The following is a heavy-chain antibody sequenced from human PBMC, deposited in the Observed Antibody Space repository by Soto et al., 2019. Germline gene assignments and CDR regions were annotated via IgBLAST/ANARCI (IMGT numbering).Heavy chain of an antibody. Sequence: QVQLVESGGGVVQPGRSLRLSCAASGFTFSSYAMHWVRQAPGKGLEWVAVISYDGSNKYYADSVKGRFTISRDNSKNTLYLQMNSLRAEDTAVYYCARDFVIRSGSYYNPIDYWGQGTLVTVSS. D-gene: IGHD3-10*01. J-gene: IGHJ4*02. CDR2: ISYDGSNK. CDR3: ARDFVIRSGSYYNPIDY. CDR1: GFTFSSYA. V-gene: IGHV3-30-3*01.